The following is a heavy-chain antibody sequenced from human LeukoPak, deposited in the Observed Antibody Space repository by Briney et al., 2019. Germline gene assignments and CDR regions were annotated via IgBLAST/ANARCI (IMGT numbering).Heavy chain of an antibody. CDR1: GGTFSSYA. V-gene: IGHV1-69*01. CDR3: ARINKTPVRKRPAYWFDP. J-gene: IGHJ5*02. Sequence: SVKVSSKAFGGTFSSYAISWVRQAPGQGLEWMGGIIPIFGTANYAQKFQGRVTITADESTSTAYMELSSLRSEDTAVYYRARINKTPVRKRPAYWFDPWGQGTLVTVSS. CDR2: IIPIFGTA. D-gene: IGHD3-10*01.